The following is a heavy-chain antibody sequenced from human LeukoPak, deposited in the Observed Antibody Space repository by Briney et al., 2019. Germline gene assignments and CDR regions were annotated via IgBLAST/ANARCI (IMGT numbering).Heavy chain of an antibody. CDR2: ISSDGSKK. J-gene: IGHJ4*02. Sequence: GGSLRLSCAASGFTFSSYAMNWVRQAPGKGLEWVAVISSDGSKKNYADSVKGRFTISRDNSKNTLYLQMNSLRAEDTSVYYCARDSSLRLGELSDPFDYWGQGTLVTVSS. D-gene: IGHD3-16*02. CDR1: GFTFSSYA. V-gene: IGHV3-30*04. CDR3: ARDSSLRLGELSDPFDY.